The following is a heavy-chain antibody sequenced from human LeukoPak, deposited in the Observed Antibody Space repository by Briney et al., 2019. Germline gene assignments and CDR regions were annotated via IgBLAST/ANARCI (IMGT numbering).Heavy chain of an antibody. CDR3: ATRRSYDSSGYYGDGFDY. Sequence: GGSLRLSCAASGFTFSSYGMSWVRQAPGKGLEWVSAISGSGGSTYYADSVKGRFTISRDNSKNTLYLQMNSLRAEDTAVYYCATRRSYDSSGYYGDGFDYWGQGTLVTVSS. J-gene: IGHJ4*02. V-gene: IGHV3-23*01. D-gene: IGHD3-22*01. CDR1: GFTFSSYG. CDR2: ISGSGGST.